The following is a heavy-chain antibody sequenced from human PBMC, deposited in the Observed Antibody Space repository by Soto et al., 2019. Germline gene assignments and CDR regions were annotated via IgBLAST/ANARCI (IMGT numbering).Heavy chain of an antibody. D-gene: IGHD2-2*01. J-gene: IGHJ5*02. V-gene: IGHV3-30*18. CDR3: AKGTNCSSTSCPGWFGP. Sequence: XGGLRLACADSGFSVSSYGVHWVRQAPGKGLEWVAVISYDGSNKYYADSVKGRFTISRDNSKNTLYLQMNSLRAEDTAVYYCAKGTNCSSTSCPGWFGPWGQGTLVTVSS. CDR2: ISYDGSNK. CDR1: GFSVSSYG.